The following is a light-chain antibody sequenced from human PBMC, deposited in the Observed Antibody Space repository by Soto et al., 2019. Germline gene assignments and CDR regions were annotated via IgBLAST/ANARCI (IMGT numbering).Light chain of an antibody. CDR2: EVR. Sequence: QSLQSHPGAVCWSPGQAITISCAGTMRDVGAYNLVSWYQQHPGRAPQLIIYEVRNRPSGISFRFSGSKSGNTASLTISGLQAEEEADYYCSSYTSKSSLIFGGGTKVTVL. V-gene: IGLV2-14*01. CDR3: SSYTSKSSLI. CDR1: MRDVGAYNL. J-gene: IGLJ2*01.